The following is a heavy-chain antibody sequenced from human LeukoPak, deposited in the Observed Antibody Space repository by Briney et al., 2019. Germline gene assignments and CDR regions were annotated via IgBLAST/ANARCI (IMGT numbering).Heavy chain of an antibody. CDR1: GGSISSSSYY. J-gene: IGHJ4*02. V-gene: IGHV4-61*05. D-gene: IGHD6-19*01. CDR2: IYYSGST. Sequence: SETLSLTCTVSGGSISSSSYYWGWIRQPPGKGLEWIGYIYYSGSTNYNPSLKSRVTISVDTSKNQFSLELSSVTAADTAMYYCARVRSSGWGKGFDYWGQGTLVTVSS. CDR3: ARVRSSGWGKGFDY.